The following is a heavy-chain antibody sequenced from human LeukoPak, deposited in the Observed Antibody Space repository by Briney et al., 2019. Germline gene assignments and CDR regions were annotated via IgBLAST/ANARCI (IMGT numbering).Heavy chain of an antibody. CDR3: ARGGENCSSTSCYTWYYYYYGMDV. Sequence: SVKVSCKASGGTFSSYAISWVRQAPGQGLEWMGRIIPILGIANYAQKFQGRVTITADKSTSTAYMELSSLRSEDTAVYYCARGGENCSSTSCYTWYYYYYGMDVWGQGTPVTVSS. D-gene: IGHD2-2*02. CDR1: GGTFSSYA. J-gene: IGHJ6*02. V-gene: IGHV1-69*04. CDR2: IIPILGIA.